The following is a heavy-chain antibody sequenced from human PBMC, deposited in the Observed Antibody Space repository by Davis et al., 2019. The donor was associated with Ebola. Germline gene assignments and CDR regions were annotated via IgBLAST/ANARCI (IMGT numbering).Heavy chain of an antibody. J-gene: IGHJ4*02. CDR2: SYPSNGNT. D-gene: IGHD3-3*01. Sequence: ASVKVSCKASGGTFSSYAISWVRQAPGQGLEWMGWSYPSNGNTHYAQKLQGRVTMTTDTSTSTAYMELRSLRNDDTAMYYCVKDFWSDDPGYWGQGTLVTVSS. CDR1: GGTFSSYA. V-gene: IGHV1-18*01. CDR3: VKDFWSDDPGY.